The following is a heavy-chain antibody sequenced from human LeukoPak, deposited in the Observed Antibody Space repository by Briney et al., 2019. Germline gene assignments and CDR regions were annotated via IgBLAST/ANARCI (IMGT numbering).Heavy chain of an antibody. CDR2: IYYAGST. V-gene: IGHV4-39*01. J-gene: IGHJ4*02. Sequence: SETLSLTCSVSGASISGGTYYWGWIRQPPGKGLEWVGSIYYAGSTYDNPSLKSRVTISVDTSKDQFSLKLSSVTAADTAVYYCTRRGGSGRAFDYWGQGTLVTVSS. CDR1: GASISGGTYY. D-gene: IGHD1-26*01. CDR3: TRRGGSGRAFDY.